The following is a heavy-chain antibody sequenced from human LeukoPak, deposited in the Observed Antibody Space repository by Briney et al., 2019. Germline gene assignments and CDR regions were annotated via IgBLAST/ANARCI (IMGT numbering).Heavy chain of an antibody. V-gene: IGHV3-23*01. Sequence: GGSLRLPCAASGFTFNTHALSWVRQAPGKGLEWVSSIHADGVGTFYADSVRGRFTISRDNSKNTLDLQMNSLRVEDTAVYYCGKGRVSEWGQGTLVTVSS. CDR1: GFTFNTHA. J-gene: IGHJ4*02. CDR3: GKGRVSE. CDR2: IHADGVGT. D-gene: IGHD6-19*01.